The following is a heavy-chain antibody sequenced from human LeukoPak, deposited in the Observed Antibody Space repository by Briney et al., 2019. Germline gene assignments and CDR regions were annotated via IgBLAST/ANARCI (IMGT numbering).Heavy chain of an antibody. J-gene: IGHJ2*01. CDR1: GFTSSNYA. CDR3: ASAYCVSTSCIYYYFAL. D-gene: IGHD2-2*01. V-gene: IGHV3-23*01. CDR2: ITAKGDRT. Sequence: GGSLSLSCAASGFTSSNYAMSWVRQAPGKGLEWVSSITAKGDRTYYADSVKGRFTISRDNSKRTLSLRLNSLRAEDMAVYYCASAYCVSTSCIYYYFALWGRGTLVTVSS.